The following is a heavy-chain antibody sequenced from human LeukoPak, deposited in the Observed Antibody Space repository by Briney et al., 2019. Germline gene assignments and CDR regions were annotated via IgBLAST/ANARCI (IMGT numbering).Heavy chain of an antibody. Sequence: ASVKVSCKASGYTFTSYGISWVRQAPGQGLEWMGWISTYNGNTKYAQKLQGRVTMTTDTSTSTAYMELRSLRSDDTAVYYCASCDTAMDPFDYWGQGTLVTVSS. CDR3: ASCDTAMDPFDY. CDR1: GYTFTSYG. J-gene: IGHJ4*02. D-gene: IGHD5-18*01. V-gene: IGHV1-18*01. CDR2: ISTYNGNT.